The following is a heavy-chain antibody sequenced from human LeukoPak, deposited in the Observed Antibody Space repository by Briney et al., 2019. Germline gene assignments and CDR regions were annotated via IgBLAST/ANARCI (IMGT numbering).Heavy chain of an antibody. J-gene: IGHJ4*02. D-gene: IGHD2-2*01. V-gene: IGHV4-39*01. CDR3: ARQLGYCSSTSCYADKVDY. CDR2: IYYSGST. CDR1: GGSISSSSYY. Sequence: PSETLSLTCSVSGGSISSSSYYWGWIRQPPGKGLEWNGSIYYSGSTYYNPSLKSRVTISVDTPKNQFSLKLSSVTAADTAVYYCARQLGYCSSTSCYADKVDYWGQGTLVTVSS.